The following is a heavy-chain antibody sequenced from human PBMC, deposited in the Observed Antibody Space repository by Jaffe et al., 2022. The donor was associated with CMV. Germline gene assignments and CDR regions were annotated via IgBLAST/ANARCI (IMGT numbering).Heavy chain of an antibody. CDR3: VKDTSGWLRDSFDV. J-gene: IGHJ3*01. Sequence: EVQLVESGGGLVQPGGSLRLSCEGSGFTFSSYGMSWVRQAPGKGLEWVSGASGSGNRTYYVDSVNGRFTISRDKSKNMLYLQMNSLRVEDTAVYYCVKDTSGWLRDSFDVWGQGTMVTVSS. CDR1: GFTFSSYG. V-gene: IGHV3-23*04. CDR2: ASGSGNRT. D-gene: IGHD6-19*01.